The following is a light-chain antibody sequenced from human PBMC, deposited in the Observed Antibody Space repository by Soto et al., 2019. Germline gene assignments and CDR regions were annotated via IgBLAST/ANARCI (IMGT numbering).Light chain of an antibody. Sequence: ALTQPASVSGSPGQSITISCTGTSSDVGSYNLVSWYQQHPGKAPKLIIYEVSKRPSGVSNGFSGSKSGNTASLTISGLQAEDEADYYCCSYAGSRTYVFGTGTKVTVL. CDR3: CSYAGSRTYV. CDR1: SSDVGSYNL. CDR2: EVS. V-gene: IGLV2-23*02. J-gene: IGLJ1*01.